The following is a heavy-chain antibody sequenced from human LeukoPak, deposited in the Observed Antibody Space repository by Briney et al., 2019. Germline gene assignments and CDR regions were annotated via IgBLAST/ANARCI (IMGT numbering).Heavy chain of an antibody. CDR3: AKARIWFRESPDY. J-gene: IGHJ4*02. CDR2: ISGTGGRT. CDR1: GFTFSSYA. D-gene: IGHD3-10*01. V-gene: IGHV3-23*01. Sequence: SGGSQRLSCAPSGFTFSSYAMSWVRQAPGKALERVSAISGTGGRTFYADSVKGRLPLSRDNSKHTLYVQKHSLRAGDTAVYYCAKARIWFRESPDYWGQGTLVTVSS.